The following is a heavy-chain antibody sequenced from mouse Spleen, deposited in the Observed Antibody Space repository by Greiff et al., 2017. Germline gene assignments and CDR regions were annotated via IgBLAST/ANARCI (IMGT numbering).Heavy chain of an antibody. CDR3: ARDGNYPWYFDV. CDR2: ISSGSSTI. J-gene: IGHJ1*01. Sequence: EVKLQESGGGLVQPGGSRKLSCAASGFTFSSFGMHWVRQAPEKGLEWVAYISSGSSTIYYADTVKGRFTISRDNPKNTLFLQMTSLRSEDTAMYYCARDGNYPWYFDVWGAGTTVTVSS. V-gene: IGHV5-17*02. CDR1: GFTFSSFG. D-gene: IGHD2-1*01.